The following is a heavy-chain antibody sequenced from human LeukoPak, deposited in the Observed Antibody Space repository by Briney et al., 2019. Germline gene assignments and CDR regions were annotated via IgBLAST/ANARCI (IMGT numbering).Heavy chain of an antibody. CDR1: GGTFSSCA. CDR2: IIPIFGTA. D-gene: IGHD6-19*01. CDR3: AREDSSYSSGV. V-gene: IGHV1-69*13. J-gene: IGHJ4*02. Sequence: ASVKVSCKASGGTFSSCAISWVRQVPGQGLEWMGGIIPIFGTANYAQKFQGRVTITADESTSTAYMELSSLRSEDTAVYYCAREDSSYSSGVWGQGTLVTVSS.